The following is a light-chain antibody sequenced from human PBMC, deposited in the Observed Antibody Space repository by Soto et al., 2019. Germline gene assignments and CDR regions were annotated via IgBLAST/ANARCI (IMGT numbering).Light chain of an antibody. J-gene: IGKJ4*01. V-gene: IGKV4-1*01. CDR3: QQYYTIPLT. CDR1: QSLLHSDGKTY. CDR2: WAS. Sequence: MTQTPLSLSIIPGQTASISCKSSQSLLHSDGKTYFYWYQQKPGQPPKLLIYWASTREFGVPDRFSGSGSGTDFTLTISSLQAEDVAVYYCQQYYTIPLTFGGGTKVDIK.